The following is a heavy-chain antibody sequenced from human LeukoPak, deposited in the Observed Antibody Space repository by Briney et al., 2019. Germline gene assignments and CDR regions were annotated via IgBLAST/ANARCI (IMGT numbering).Heavy chain of an antibody. CDR3: ARDREDYYGSGNQTYFDY. CDR2: IYYSGST. V-gene: IGHV4-59*01. J-gene: IGHJ4*02. D-gene: IGHD3-10*01. CDR1: GGSISSYY. Sequence: SETLSLTCTVSGGSISSYYWSWIRQPPGKGLEWIGYIYYSGSTNYNPSLKGRVTISVDTSKNQFSLKLSSVTAADTAVYYCARDREDYYGSGNQTYFDYWGREPWSPSPQ.